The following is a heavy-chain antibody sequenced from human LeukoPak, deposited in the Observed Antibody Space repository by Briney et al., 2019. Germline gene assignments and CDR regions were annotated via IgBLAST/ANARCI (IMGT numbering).Heavy chain of an antibody. CDR1: GGTFSSYA. J-gene: IGHJ5*02. Sequence: ASVKVSCKASGGTFSSYAISWVRQAPGQGLEWMGVIIPIFGTANYAQKFQGRVTITADESTSTAYMELSSLRSEDTAVYYCARSPSPVIVVVRFNWFDPWGQGTLVTVSS. CDR3: ARSPSPVIVVVRFNWFDP. CDR2: IIPIFGTA. V-gene: IGHV1-69*13. D-gene: IGHD3-22*01.